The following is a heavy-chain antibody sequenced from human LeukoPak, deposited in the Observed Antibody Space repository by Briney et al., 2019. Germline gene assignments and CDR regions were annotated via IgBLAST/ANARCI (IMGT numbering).Heavy chain of an antibody. D-gene: IGHD3-3*01. Sequence: ASVKVSCKASGGTFSSYAISWVRQAPGQGLEWMGRIIPIFGTANYAQKFQGRVTITTDESTSTAYMELSSLRSEDTAVYYCAREYGDFWSGYYKSHFDYGRQGTLVTVSS. J-gene: IGHJ4*02. CDR1: GGTFSSYA. V-gene: IGHV1-69*05. CDR3: AREYGDFWSGYYKSHFDY. CDR2: IIPIFGTA.